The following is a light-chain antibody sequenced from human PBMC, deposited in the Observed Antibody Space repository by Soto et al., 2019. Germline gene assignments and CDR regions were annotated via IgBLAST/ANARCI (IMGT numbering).Light chain of an antibody. CDR2: GVS. CDR3: QHLHWA. CDR1: QEISGY. V-gene: IGKV1-9*01. Sequence: MHLTPSPSSLSASVGDRVTSTCRASQEISGYLAWYQQTPGKAPKLLIYGVSTLQDGVSSRFSGRGSGTDFSLTLSSLQPEDFATYCGQHLHWAFGPGT. J-gene: IGKJ1*01.